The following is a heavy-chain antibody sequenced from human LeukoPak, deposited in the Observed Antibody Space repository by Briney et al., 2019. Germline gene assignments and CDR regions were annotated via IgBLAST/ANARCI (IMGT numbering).Heavy chain of an antibody. CDR1: GFIVSSNF. V-gene: IGHV3-53*01. CDR2: LYSGGTT. Sequence: GGSLRLSCAASGFIVSSNFMYWVRQAPGKGLEWVSVLYSGGTTYYADSVKGRFTISRDNSKNTLYLQMNSLRAEDTAVYYCARGEDAFDIWGQGTMVTVSS. J-gene: IGHJ3*02. CDR3: ARGEDAFDI.